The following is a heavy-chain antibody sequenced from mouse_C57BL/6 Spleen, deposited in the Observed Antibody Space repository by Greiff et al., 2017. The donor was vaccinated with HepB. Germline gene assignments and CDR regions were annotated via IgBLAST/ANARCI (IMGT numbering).Heavy chain of an antibody. CDR2: IYPGDGDT. J-gene: IGHJ2*01. D-gene: IGHD1-1*01. CDR3: AREDRGSSYFDY. V-gene: IGHV1-82*01. Sequence: QVQLQQSGPELVKPGASVKISCKASGYAFSSSWMNWVKQRPGKGLEWIGRIYPGDGDTNYNGKFKGKATLTADKSSSTAYMQLSSLTSEDSAVYFCAREDRGSSYFDYWGQGTTLTVSS. CDR1: GYAFSSSW.